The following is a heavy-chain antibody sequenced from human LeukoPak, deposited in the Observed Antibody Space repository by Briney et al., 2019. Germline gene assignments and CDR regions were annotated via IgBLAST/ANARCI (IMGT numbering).Heavy chain of an antibody. CDR2: INTNTGNP. CDR3: ARDLKETAAAGSKHWFDP. V-gene: IGHV7-4-1*02. J-gene: IGHJ5*02. CDR1: GYTFTSYY. Sequence: GASVKVSCKASGYTFTSYYMHWVRQAPGQGLEWMGWINTNTGNPTYAQGFTGRFVFSLDTSVSTAYLQISSLKAEDTAVYYCARDLKETAAAGSKHWFDPWGQGTLVTVSS. D-gene: IGHD6-13*01.